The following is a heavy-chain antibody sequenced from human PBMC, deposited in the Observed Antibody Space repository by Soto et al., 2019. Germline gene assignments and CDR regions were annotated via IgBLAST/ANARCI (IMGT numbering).Heavy chain of an antibody. CDR2: IIPIFGTA. J-gene: IGHJ6*02. CDR3: AREGYSGDGMDV. Sequence: QVQLVQSGAEVKKPGSSVKVSCKASGGTFSSYAISWVRQAPGQGLEWMGGIIPIFGTANYAQKFQGRVTITAGEATSTAYMELSSLRSEDTAVYYCAREGYSGDGMDVWGQGTTVTVSS. V-gene: IGHV1-69*01. D-gene: IGHD1-26*01. CDR1: GGTFSSYA.